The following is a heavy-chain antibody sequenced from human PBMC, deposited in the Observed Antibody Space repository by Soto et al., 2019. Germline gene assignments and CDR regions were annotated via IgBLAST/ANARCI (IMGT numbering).Heavy chain of an antibody. CDR1: GFSLTTSGVG. V-gene: IGHV2-5*02. J-gene: IGHJ4*02. D-gene: IGHD3-10*01. CDR2: LYWDDDK. CDR3: AHSSGRSGDY. Sequence: QITLKESGPTLVKPTQPLTLTCTFSGFSLTTSGVGVGWIRQPPGKALEWLALLYWDDDKRYSPSLKSRLTITMDTSNDQVVLTMTNMYPVDTGTYFCAHSSGRSGDYWGQGTLVTVSS.